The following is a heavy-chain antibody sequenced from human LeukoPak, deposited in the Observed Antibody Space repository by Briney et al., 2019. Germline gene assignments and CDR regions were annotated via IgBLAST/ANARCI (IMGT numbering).Heavy chain of an antibody. Sequence: GGSLRLSCAASGFTVSSNYMSWVRQAPGKGLEWVAVISYDGSNKYYADSVKGRFTISRDNSKNTLYLQMNSLRAEDTAVYYCAREGPGSSGRTPFDYWGQGTLVTVSS. CDR3: AREGPGSSGRTPFDY. CDR2: ISYDGSNK. V-gene: IGHV3-30*14. CDR1: GFTVSSNY. J-gene: IGHJ4*02. D-gene: IGHD6-6*01.